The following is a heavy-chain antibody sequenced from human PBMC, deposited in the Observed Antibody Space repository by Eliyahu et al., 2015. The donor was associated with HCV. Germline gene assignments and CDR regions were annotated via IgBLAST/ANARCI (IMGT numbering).Heavy chain of an antibody. CDR3: AKDRRLGAAAGPDSDYYYGMDV. CDR2: ISGSGGST. V-gene: IGHV3-23*01. CDR1: GFXFSSXA. J-gene: IGHJ6*02. Sequence: EVQLLESGGGLVQPGGSLRLSCAASGFXFSSXAXTWVRQAPGKGLEWVSAISGSGGSTYYADSVKGRFTISRDNSKNTLYLQMNSLRAEDTAVYYCAKDRRLGAAAGPDSDYYYGMDVWGQGTTVTVSS. D-gene: IGHD6-13*01.